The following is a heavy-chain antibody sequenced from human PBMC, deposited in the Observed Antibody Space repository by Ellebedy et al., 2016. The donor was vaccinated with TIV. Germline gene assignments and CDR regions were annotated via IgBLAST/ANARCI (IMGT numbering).Heavy chain of an antibody. Sequence: AASVKVSCKTSGYSFTTHGISWVRQAPGQGLEWVGWISGYNGNTRYAQKLQGRVSIKIDTPTTTAYMELRSLRSDDTAVYYCSRDRFDGIDGCRVMDHWGQGTLVTVSS. J-gene: IGHJ4*02. CDR3: SRDRFDGIDGCRVMDH. V-gene: IGHV1-18*04. CDR1: GYSFTTHG. CDR2: ISGYNGNT. D-gene: IGHD5-24*01.